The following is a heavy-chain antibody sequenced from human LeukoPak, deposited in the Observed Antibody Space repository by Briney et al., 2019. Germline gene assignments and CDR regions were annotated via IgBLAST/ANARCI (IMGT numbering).Heavy chain of an antibody. CDR1: GFTFSSYE. Sequence: GGSLRLSCAASGFTFSSYEMNWVRQAPGKGLEWVSYISSSSNTIYYADSVKGRFTISRDNSKNMLYLQMNSLKGEDTAVYYDAVYDSESGNFDHWGQGTLVTGSS. D-gene: IGHD3-10*01. CDR3: AVYDSESGNFDH. J-gene: IGHJ4*02. V-gene: IGHV3-48*03. CDR2: ISSSSNTI.